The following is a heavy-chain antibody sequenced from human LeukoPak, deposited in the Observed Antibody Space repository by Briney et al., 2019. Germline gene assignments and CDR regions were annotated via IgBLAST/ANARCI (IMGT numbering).Heavy chain of an antibody. CDR3: AKNRVAAAGTTFAT. Sequence: SETLSLTCTVSGGSMEIDYWNWIRQPAGKGLEWIGRIYNSGSANYSPSLKSRVTMSIDTSKSRISLQLTSVTAVDTAVYYCAKNRVAAAGTTFATWGQGTLVTVSS. CDR1: GGSMEIDY. J-gene: IGHJ5*02. V-gene: IGHV4-4*07. D-gene: IGHD6-13*01. CDR2: IYNSGSA.